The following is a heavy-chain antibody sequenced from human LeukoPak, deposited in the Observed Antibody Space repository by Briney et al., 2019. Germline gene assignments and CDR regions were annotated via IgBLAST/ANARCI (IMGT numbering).Heavy chain of an antibody. D-gene: IGHD3-10*01. CDR2: ISGSGGST. J-gene: IGHJ4*02. V-gene: IGHV3-23*01. CDR3: AKDLSGRGYYFDY. CDR1: GFMFSSYW. Sequence: GGSLRLSCAASGFMFSSYWMSWVRQAPGKGLEWVSAISGSGGSTYYADSVKGRFTISRDNSKNTLYLQMNSLRAEDTAVYYCAKDLSGRGYYFDYWGQGTLVTVSS.